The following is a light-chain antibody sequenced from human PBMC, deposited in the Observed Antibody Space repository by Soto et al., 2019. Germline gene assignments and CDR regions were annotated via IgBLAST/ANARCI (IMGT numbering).Light chain of an antibody. J-gene: IGLJ1*01. CDR1: SSDVGGYNY. V-gene: IGLV2-14*01. CDR2: DVS. Sequence: QSALTQPASVSGSPGQSITISCTGTSSDVGGYNYVSWYQQHPGKAPKLMIYDVSNRPSGVSNRFSGSKSGNTASLTISGLQDEDEADYYCSSYTSSSTLHYVFGTGTKLTVL. CDR3: SSYTSSSTLHYV.